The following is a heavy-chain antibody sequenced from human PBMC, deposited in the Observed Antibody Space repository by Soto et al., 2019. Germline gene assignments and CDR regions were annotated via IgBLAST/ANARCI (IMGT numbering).Heavy chain of an antibody. CDR1: GCSSSSYY. D-gene: IGHD6-19*01. V-gene: IGHV4-59*08. CDR3: ARQQWLVLNAFDI. J-gene: IGHJ3*02. CDR2: IYYSGST. Sequence: SETLSLTCTFSGCSSSSYYWNLIRQPPGKGLEWIGYIYYSGSTYYNPSLKSRVTISVDTSKNQFSLKLSSVTAADTAVYYCARQQWLVLNAFDIWGQGTMVTVSS.